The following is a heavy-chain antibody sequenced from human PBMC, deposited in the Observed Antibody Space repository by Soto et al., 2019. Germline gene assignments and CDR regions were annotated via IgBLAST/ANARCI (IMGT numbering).Heavy chain of an antibody. CDR1: GDTFNFYS. J-gene: IGHJ4*02. D-gene: IGHD3-10*01. CDR3: ASSYGSGYRAFDY. V-gene: IGHV1-69*02. Sequence: QVQLVQSGAEVKRPGSSVKVSCKASGDTFNFYSINWVRQAPGLGLEWMGRVNPIVSMSNYAQKFQGRVKMTADKSTRTAYMELSSLRSEDRAIYYCASSYGSGYRAFDYWGQGALVTVPS. CDR2: VNPIVSMS.